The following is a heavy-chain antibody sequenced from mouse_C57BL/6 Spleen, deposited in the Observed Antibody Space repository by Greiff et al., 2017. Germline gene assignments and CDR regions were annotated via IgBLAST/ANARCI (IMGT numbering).Heavy chain of an antibody. CDR1: GYTFTSYW. Sequence: VKLQQPGAELVRPGSSVKLSCKASGYTFTSYWMDWVKQRPGQGLEWIGNIYPSDSETHYNQKFKDKATLTVDKSSSTAYMQLSSLTSEDSAVYYCARRDDDYAMDYWGQGTSVTVSS. J-gene: IGHJ4*01. D-gene: IGHD2-14*01. CDR3: ARRDDDYAMDY. CDR2: IYPSDSET. V-gene: IGHV1-61*01.